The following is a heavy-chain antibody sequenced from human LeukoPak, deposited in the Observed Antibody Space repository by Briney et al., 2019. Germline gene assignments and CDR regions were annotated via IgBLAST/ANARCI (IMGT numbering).Heavy chain of an antibody. V-gene: IGHV3-53*01. D-gene: IGHD2-15*01. CDR2: IYSGGST. J-gene: IGHJ4*02. Sequence: GGSLRLSCAASGFTVSSNYMSWVRQAPGKGLEWVSVIYSGGSTYYADSVKGRFTISRDNSKNTLYLHLNSLRAEDAALYYFATAYCSGGSCHPYYFDFWGQGTPVTVSS. CDR1: GFTVSSNY. CDR3: ATAYCSGGSCHPYYFDF.